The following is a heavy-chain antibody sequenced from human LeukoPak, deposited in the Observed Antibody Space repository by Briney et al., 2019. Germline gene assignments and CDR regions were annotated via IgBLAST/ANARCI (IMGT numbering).Heavy chain of an antibody. CDR3: ARADEAYDSSGYSDY. V-gene: IGHV3-30*03. D-gene: IGHD3-22*01. Sequence: GSLRLSCAASGFTFSSYGMHWVRQAPGKGLEWVAVISYDGSNKYYADSVKGRFTISRDNSKNTLYLQMNSLRAEDTAVYYCARADEAYDSSGYSDYWGQGTLVTVSS. CDR1: GFTFSSYG. CDR2: ISYDGSNK. J-gene: IGHJ4*02.